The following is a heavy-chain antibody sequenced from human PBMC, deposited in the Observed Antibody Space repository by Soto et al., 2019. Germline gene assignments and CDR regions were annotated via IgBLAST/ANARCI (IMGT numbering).Heavy chain of an antibody. CDR2: ISDDGSNK. Sequence: QVQLVESGGGVVQPGRSLRLSCAASGFTFSSYGMHWVRQAPGKGLEWVAVISDDGSNKYYADSLKGRLTISRDNSKNTLYLQMNSLRAEDTAVYYCAKEWVYDTSGWSFDYWGQGTLVTVSS. J-gene: IGHJ4*02. CDR3: AKEWVYDTSGWSFDY. CDR1: GFTFSSYG. V-gene: IGHV3-30*18. D-gene: IGHD3-22*01.